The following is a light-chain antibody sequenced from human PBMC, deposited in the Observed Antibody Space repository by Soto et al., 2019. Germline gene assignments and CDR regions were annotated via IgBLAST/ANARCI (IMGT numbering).Light chain of an antibody. CDR1: SSDFGGYNY. CDR2: EVS. Sequence: QSALTQPPSAAGSPGQSVTISCTGTSSDFGGYNYVSWYQQHPDKAPKLMIYEVSKRPSGVPDRFSGSKSGNTASLTVSGLQAEDEADYYCSSYAGSNNVVFGGGTKLTVL. J-gene: IGLJ2*01. V-gene: IGLV2-8*01. CDR3: SSYAGSNNVV.